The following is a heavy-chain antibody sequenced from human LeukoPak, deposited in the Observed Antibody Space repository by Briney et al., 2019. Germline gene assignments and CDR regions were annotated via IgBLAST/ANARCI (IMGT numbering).Heavy chain of an antibody. D-gene: IGHD5-18*01. CDR2: IYSSGST. V-gene: IGHV4-59*01. Sequence: SETLSLTCTVSGGSISTYYWSWIRQPPGKGLEWIGYIYSSGSTNYNPSLKSRVTISVDTSKDQFSLKLSSVTAADTAVYYCARVGSGYSYGYIDYWGQGTLVTVSS. J-gene: IGHJ4*02. CDR1: GGSISTYY. CDR3: ARVGSGYSYGYIDY.